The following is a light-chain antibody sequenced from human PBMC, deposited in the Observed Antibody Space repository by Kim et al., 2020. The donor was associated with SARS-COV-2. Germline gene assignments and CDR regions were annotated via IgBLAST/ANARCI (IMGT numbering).Light chain of an antibody. V-gene: IGLV3-21*04. CDR2: YDG. Sequence: APGKTARISCGGDNIGGKSVHWFQQKPGQAPILVIYYDGDRPSGVPDRFSGSNSGNTATLTISRVEAGDEADYYCQVWDSQSDHWVFGGGTKVTVL. CDR3: QVWDSQSDHWV. CDR1: NIGGKS. J-gene: IGLJ3*02.